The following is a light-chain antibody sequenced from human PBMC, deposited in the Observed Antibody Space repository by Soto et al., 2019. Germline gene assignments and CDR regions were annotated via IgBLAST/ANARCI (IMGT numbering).Light chain of an antibody. CDR1: QTISNW. J-gene: IGKJ1*01. CDR3: QQYNSYWT. CDR2: DAS. V-gene: IGKV1-5*01. Sequence: IQMTQSPSALSASVGDRVPITCRASQTISNWLAWYQQKPGKAPKLLIYDASSLESGVPSRFSGSGSGTEFTLTISSLQPDDFATYYCQQYNSYWTFGQGTKVDI.